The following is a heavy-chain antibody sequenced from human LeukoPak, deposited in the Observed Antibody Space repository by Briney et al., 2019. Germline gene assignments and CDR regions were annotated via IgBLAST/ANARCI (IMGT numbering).Heavy chain of an antibody. J-gene: IGHJ4*02. CDR3: AKDKGLYDSSGYQFLLDY. D-gene: IGHD3-22*01. CDR1: GFTFSSYW. Sequence: GGSLRLSCAASGFTFSSYWMHWVRQAPGKGLEWVAFIRYDGSNKYYADSVKGRFTISRDNSKNTLYLQMNSLRAEDTAVYYCAKDKGLYDSSGYQFLLDYWGQGTLVTVSS. CDR2: IRYDGSNK. V-gene: IGHV3-30*02.